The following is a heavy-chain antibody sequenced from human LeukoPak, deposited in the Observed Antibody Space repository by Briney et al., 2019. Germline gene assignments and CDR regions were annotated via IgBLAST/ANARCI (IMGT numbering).Heavy chain of an antibody. CDR1: VGTFSSYA. V-gene: IGHV1-69*13. CDR3: AREGYCSSTSCYKAARVDAFDI. CDR2: IIPIFGTA. J-gene: IGHJ3*02. Sequence: GASVKVSCKASVGTFSSYAISWVRQAPGQGLEWMGGIIPIFGTANYAQKFQGRVTITADESTSTAYMELSSLRSEDTAVYYCAREGYCSSTSCYKAARVDAFDIWGQGTMVTVSS. D-gene: IGHD2-2*02.